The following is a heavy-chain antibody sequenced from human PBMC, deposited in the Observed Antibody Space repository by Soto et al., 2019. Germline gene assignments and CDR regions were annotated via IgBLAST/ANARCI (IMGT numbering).Heavy chain of an antibody. CDR1: GDSITSNSYF. Sequence: SETLSLTCTASGDSITSNSYFWAWIRQPPGKGLEWIGSIYYSGTTYYNPSLKSRVTISVDRSKNQFSLKLISVTAAATAVYYCARHFSVDYFTYWGQGALVTVSS. J-gene: IGHJ4*02. CDR2: IYYSGTT. CDR3: ARHFSVDYFTY. V-gene: IGHV4-39*01.